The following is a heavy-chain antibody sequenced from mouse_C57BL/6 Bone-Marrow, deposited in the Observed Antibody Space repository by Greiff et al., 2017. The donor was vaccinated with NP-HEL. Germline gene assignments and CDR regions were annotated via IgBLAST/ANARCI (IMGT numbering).Heavy chain of an antibody. CDR1: GYTFTSYG. CDR2: IYPRSGNT. CDR3: ARLRDFGYLFDY. Sequence: VQLQQSGAELARPGASVKLSCKASGYTFTSYGISWVKQRTGQGLEWIGEIYPRSGNTYYNEKFKGKATLTADKSSSTAYMELRSLTSEDSAVYFCARLRDFGYLFDYWGQGTTLTVSS. J-gene: IGHJ2*01. D-gene: IGHD2-2*01. V-gene: IGHV1-81*01.